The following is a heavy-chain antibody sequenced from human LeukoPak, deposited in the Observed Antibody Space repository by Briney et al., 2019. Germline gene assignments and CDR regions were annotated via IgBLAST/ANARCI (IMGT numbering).Heavy chain of an antibody. J-gene: IGHJ4*02. D-gene: IGHD5-18*01. CDR3: ARDYEQLLFDY. CDR1: GFTLSSYE. CDR2: ISRTGNSI. Sequence: GGSLRLSCAASGFTLSSYEMNWVRLAPGKGLEWISYISRTGNSIYYADSVKGRFTISRDSAKNSLYLQMNSLRAEDTAVYYCARDYEQLLFDYWGQGTLVTVSS. V-gene: IGHV3-48*03.